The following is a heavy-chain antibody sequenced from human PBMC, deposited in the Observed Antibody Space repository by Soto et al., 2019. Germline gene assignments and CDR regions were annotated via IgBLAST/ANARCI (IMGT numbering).Heavy chain of an antibody. Sequence: PGGSLRLSCAASGFTFTSYAIHWVRQAPGKGLEWVAVISFDGSNKHNADSVKGRFTISRDNSKNTLYLQMDSLRDDDTAVYYCAKVNTPPTHYYDSSGYSEEFAYWGQGTLVTVSS. CDR1: GFTFTSYA. V-gene: IGHV3-30-3*01. CDR3: AKVNTPPTHYYDSSGYSEEFAY. D-gene: IGHD3-22*01. J-gene: IGHJ4*02. CDR2: ISFDGSNK.